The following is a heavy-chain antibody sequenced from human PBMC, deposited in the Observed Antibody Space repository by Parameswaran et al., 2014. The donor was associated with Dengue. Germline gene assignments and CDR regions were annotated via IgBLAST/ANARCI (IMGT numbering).Heavy chain of an antibody. J-gene: IGHJ3*02. CDR3: AKDLKELYNWNDGLGAFDI. Sequence: QAGGSLRLSCAASAFTFDNYAMHWVRQAPGKGLEWVSGISWNSGSIGYADSVKGRFTISRDNAKNSLYLQMNSLRAEDTALYYCAKDLKELYNWNDGLGAFDIWGQGTMVTVSS. D-gene: IGHD1-1*01. CDR1: AFTFDNYA. V-gene: IGHV3-9*01. CDR2: ISWNSGSI.